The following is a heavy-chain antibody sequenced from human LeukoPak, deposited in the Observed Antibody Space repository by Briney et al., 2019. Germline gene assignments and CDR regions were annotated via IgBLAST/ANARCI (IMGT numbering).Heavy chain of an antibody. CDR2: ISSSSSTI. V-gene: IGHV3-48*02. CDR3: ARGCSVTRCYEGDY. J-gene: IGHJ4*02. Sequence: PGGSLRLSCVASGFTFGSYSMNWVRQAPGKGLEWVSYISSSSSTIHYADSVKGRFTISRDNAKNSLYLQMNSLRDEDTAVYYCARGCSVTRCYEGDYWGQGTLVTVSS. D-gene: IGHD2-2*01. CDR1: GFTFGSYS.